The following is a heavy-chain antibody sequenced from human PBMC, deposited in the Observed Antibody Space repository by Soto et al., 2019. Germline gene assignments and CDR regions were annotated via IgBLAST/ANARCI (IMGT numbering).Heavy chain of an antibody. CDR3: ATGQTAMANCFDY. V-gene: IGHV3-33*01. J-gene: IGHJ4*02. Sequence: QVQLVESGGGVVQPGRSLRLSCAASGFSFSSYGMHWVRQAPGKGLEWVAVIWYDGSNEYYADSVKGRFSISRDNSKNTLFLQMSRLKVEDKALYYCATGQTAMANCFDYCGQGTLVTVSP. D-gene: IGHD5-18*01. CDR1: GFSFSSYG. CDR2: IWYDGSNE.